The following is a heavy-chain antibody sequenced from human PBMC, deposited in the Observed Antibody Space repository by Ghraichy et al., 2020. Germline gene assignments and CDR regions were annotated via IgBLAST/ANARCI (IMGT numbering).Heavy chain of an antibody. D-gene: IGHD6-13*01. CDR1: GGPFRDYF. J-gene: IGHJ4*02. CDR3: AAHRGGNSWYVV. CDR2: ISQTLNT. V-gene: IGHV4-34*01. Sequence: SETLSLTCVVDGGPFRDYFWSWIRQSPDKGLEWVGEIGEISQTLNTNYNPSLKSRLNLSMDKAKKQFSLSLHSVTDADTALYYCAAHRGGNSWYVVWGQGTPVTVSS.